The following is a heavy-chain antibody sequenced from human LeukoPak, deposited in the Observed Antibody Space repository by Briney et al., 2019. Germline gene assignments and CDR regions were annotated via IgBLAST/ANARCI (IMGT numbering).Heavy chain of an antibody. CDR2: MNPNSGNT. CDR1: GYTFTSYD. V-gene: IGHV1-8*01. D-gene: IGHD2-2*02. J-gene: IGHJ3*02. Sequence: ASVKVSCKASGYTFTSYDINWVRQATGQGLEWMGWMNPNSGNTGYAQKFQGRVTITADESTSTAYMELSSLRSEDTAVYYCAGARPRGYCSSTSCYTRAFDIWGQGTMVTVSS. CDR3: AGARPRGYCSSTSCYTRAFDI.